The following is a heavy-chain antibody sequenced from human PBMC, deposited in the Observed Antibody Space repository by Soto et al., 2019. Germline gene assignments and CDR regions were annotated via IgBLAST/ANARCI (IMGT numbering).Heavy chain of an antibody. J-gene: IGHJ4*02. V-gene: IGHV3-30*18. CDR2: ISYDGSNK. CDR3: AKDYSSGYFWSDY. D-gene: IGHD3-22*01. Sequence: GGSLRLSCAASGFTFSSYGMHWVRQAPGKGLEWVAVISYDGSNKYYADSVKGRFTISRDNSKNALYLQMNSLRAEDTAVYYCAKDYSSGYFWSDYWGQGTLVTVSS. CDR1: GFTFSSYG.